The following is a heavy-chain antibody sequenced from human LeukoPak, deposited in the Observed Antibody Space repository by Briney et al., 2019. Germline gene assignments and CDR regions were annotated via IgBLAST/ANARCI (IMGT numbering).Heavy chain of an antibody. CDR2: MYYSGNT. V-gene: IGHV4-59*01. Sequence: SETLSPTCTVSGDSISDYCWSWIRQPPGKGLEWIGYMYYSGNTKYNPSLVSRVTMSIDTSKDQFSLKLISVTAADTAMYYCARDRYFDLWGQGTLVTVSS. CDR3: ARDRYFDL. J-gene: IGHJ4*02. CDR1: GDSISDYC. D-gene: IGHD3-9*01.